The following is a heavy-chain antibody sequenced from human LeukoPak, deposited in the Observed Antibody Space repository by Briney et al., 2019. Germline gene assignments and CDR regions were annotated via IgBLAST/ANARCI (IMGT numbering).Heavy chain of an antibody. D-gene: IGHD3-10*01. V-gene: IGHV3-30*04. CDR2: ISYGGSNK. CDR1: GFTFRSYA. Sequence: GRSLRLSCAASGFTFRSYAMHWVRQAPGKGLEGVAVISYGGSNKYYADSVKGRFTISRDNSKNTLYLQMNSLRAEDTAVYYCARPPGEVRGVMNYFDYWGQGTLVTVSS. CDR3: ARPPGEVRGVMNYFDY. J-gene: IGHJ4*02.